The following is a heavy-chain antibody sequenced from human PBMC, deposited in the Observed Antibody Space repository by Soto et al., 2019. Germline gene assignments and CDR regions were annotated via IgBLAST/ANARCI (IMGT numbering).Heavy chain of an antibody. D-gene: IGHD6-19*01. V-gene: IGHV4-34*01. CDR3: AAEHPAGSGWYCY. J-gene: IGHJ4*02. CDR1: GGSFSGYY. CDR2: INHSGST. Sequence: PSETLSLTCAVYGGSFSGYYWSWIRQPPGKGLEWIGEINHSGSTNYNPSLKSRVTISVDTSKNQFSLKLSSVTAADTAVYYCAAEHPAGSGWYCYWGQGTLVTVSS.